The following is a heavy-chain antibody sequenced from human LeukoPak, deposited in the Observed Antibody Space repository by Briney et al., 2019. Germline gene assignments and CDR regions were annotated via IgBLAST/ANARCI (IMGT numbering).Heavy chain of an antibody. Sequence: GGSLRLSCAASGFTFSGSAMHWVRQASGKGLEWVGRIRSKANSYATAYAASVKGRFTISRDDSKNTAHLQMNSLKTEDTAVYYCTRHEDYYYYYMDVWGKGTTVTVSS. V-gene: IGHV3-73*01. CDR3: TRHEDYYYYYMDV. CDR2: IRSKANSYAT. CDR1: GFTFSGSA. J-gene: IGHJ6*03.